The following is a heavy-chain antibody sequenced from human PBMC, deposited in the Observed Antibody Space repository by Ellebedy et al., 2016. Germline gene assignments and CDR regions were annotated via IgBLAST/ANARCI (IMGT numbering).Heavy chain of an antibody. V-gene: IGHV5-10-1*01. CDR3: AVEMATPDY. CDR2: IDPSDSYT. Sequence: GESLKISCTGSGYSFSSYWITWVRQMPGKGLEWMGRIDPSDSYTKYSPSFQGHVTISTNRSISTAYLHWSSLKASDTAMYFCAVEMATPDYWGQGTLVTVSS. D-gene: IGHD5-24*01. J-gene: IGHJ4*02. CDR1: GYSFSSYW.